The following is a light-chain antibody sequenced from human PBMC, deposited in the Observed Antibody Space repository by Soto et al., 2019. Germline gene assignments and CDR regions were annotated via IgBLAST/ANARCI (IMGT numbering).Light chain of an antibody. V-gene: IGLV1-40*01. Sequence: QSVLTQPPSVSGAPGQRVTISCTGSSSNIGAGFDVHWYHQIAGTAPKLLIYGYNNRPSGVPDRFSGSKSGTSASLAITGLQAEDEADYYCQSYDSSLSGSAFGTGTKVTVL. CDR3: QSYDSSLSGSA. CDR1: SSNIGAGFD. CDR2: GYN. J-gene: IGLJ1*01.